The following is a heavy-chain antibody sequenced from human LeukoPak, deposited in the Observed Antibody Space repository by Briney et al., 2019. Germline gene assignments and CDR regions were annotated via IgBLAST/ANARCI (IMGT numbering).Heavy chain of an antibody. V-gene: IGHV4-34*01. CDR2: INHSGST. Sequence: PAETLSLTCVVYGGSFSGYYWSWIRQPQGKGREWMGEINHSGSTNYNPSLKSRVTIPVDTSKNQFSLKLSSVTAADTAVYYCARERPLYYYGSGNAFDIWGQGTMVTVSS. J-gene: IGHJ3*02. D-gene: IGHD3-10*01. CDR1: GGSFSGYY. CDR3: ARERPLYYYGSGNAFDI.